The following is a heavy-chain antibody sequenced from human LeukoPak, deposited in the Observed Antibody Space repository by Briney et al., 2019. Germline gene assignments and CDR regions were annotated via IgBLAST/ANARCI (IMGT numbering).Heavy chain of an antibody. CDR3: AKQGCDWLRDYYYYMDV. V-gene: IGHV3-23*01. J-gene: IGHJ6*03. CDR2: IGGRGGST. D-gene: IGHD3-9*01. Sequence: PGGSLRLSCAASGFTFSDYGMSWVRQAPGKGLEWVSTIGGRGGSTYYADSVKGRFTISRDNSKNTLYLQMNSLRAEDTAVYYCAKQGCDWLRDYYYYMDVWGKGTTVTISS. CDR1: GFTFSDYG.